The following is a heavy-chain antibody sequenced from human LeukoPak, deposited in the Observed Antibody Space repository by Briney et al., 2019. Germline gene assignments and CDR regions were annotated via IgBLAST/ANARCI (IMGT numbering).Heavy chain of an antibody. Sequence: SVKVSCTASGYTFTSYGISWVRQTPGQGLEWRGGIFIIFGTPNYAQKFQGGVTITADESTSTAYMELSSLRSEDTAVYYCARGRIYGSGSYTGDYYYYYYMDVWGKGTTVTIPS. CDR1: GYTFTSYG. CDR3: ARGRIYGSGSYTGDYYYYYYMDV. CDR2: IFIIFGTP. D-gene: IGHD3-10*01. V-gene: IGHV1-69*13. J-gene: IGHJ6*03.